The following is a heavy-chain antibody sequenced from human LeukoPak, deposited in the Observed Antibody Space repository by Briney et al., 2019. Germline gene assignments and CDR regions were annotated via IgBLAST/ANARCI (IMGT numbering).Heavy chain of an antibody. CDR3: ARGGGYPYYYYYMDV. J-gene: IGHJ6*03. Sequence: GGSLRLSCAASGFTFSSYGMHWVRQAPGKGLEWVAFIRYDGSNKYYADSVKGRFTMSRDNSKNTLYRQMNSLRAEDTAVYYCARGGGYPYYYYYMDVWGKGTTVTVSS. D-gene: IGHD2-15*01. CDR1: GFTFSSYG. V-gene: IGHV3-30*02. CDR2: IRYDGSNK.